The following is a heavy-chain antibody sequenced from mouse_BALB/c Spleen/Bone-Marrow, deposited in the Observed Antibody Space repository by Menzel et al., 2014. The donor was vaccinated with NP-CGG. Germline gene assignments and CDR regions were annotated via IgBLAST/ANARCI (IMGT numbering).Heavy chain of an antibody. CDR2: SRNKAKHYTT. J-gene: IGHJ3*01. CDR3: ARDVGYGNYFVY. D-gene: IGHD2-10*02. Sequence: DVMLVESGGGLVQPGDSLRLSCATSGFTFSDFYMEWVRQPPGKRLEWIAASRNKAKHYTTEYSASVKGRFIVSRDTSQSILYLQMNALRAEDTAIYYCARDVGYGNYFVYWGQGTLVTDSA. V-gene: IGHV7-1*02. CDR1: GFTFSDFY.